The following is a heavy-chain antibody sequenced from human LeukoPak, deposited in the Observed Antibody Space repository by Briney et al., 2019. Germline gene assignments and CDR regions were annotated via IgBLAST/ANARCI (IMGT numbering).Heavy chain of an antibody. CDR3: AKWWRPTGNYDS. CDR2: ISGSGDNT. Sequence: GGSLRLSCAASGFAFSSYAMSWVRQAPRKGLEWVSAISGSGDNTYYRDSVRGRFTISRYNSKNMVFLQMNSLNTEDTAVYYCAKWWRPTGNYDSWGQGTLVTVSS. CDR1: GFAFSSYA. D-gene: IGHD1-1*01. V-gene: IGHV3-23*01. J-gene: IGHJ5*01.